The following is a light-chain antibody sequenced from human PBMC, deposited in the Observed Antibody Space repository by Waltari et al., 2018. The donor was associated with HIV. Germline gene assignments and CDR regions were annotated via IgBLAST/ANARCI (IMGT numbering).Light chain of an antibody. J-gene: IGLJ1*01. V-gene: IGLV2-23*02. CDR3: CSYAGSSTTFV. CDR2: EVS. Sequence: QSALTQPASVSGSPGQSITISCTGTSSDVGSYNLVSWYQQYPGKVPKLMIYEVSKRPSGVSKRFSGSKTGNTASLTISGLQAEDEADYYCCSYAGSSTTFVFGTATKVTVL. CDR1: SSDVGSYNL.